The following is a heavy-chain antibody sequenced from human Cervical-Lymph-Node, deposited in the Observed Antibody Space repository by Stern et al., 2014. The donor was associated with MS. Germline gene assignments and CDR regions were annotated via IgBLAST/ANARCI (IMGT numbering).Heavy chain of an antibody. CDR1: GYTFTNYA. CDR3: RAGADAFDV. CDR2: IGTNLGNT. J-gene: IGHJ3*01. Sequence: EQLEESGAEVKKPGASVKVSCKASGYTFTNYAISWVRQAHGQGLEWMGWIGTNLGNTNCAQRFQGRVTLATDTSTSTVYMELRSLRSDDTAMYYCRAGADAFDVWGQGTMVTVSS. V-gene: IGHV1-18*01. D-gene: IGHD6-13*01.